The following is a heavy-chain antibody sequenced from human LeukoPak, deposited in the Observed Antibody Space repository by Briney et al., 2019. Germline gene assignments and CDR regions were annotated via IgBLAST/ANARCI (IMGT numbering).Heavy chain of an antibody. D-gene: IGHD3-16*01. J-gene: IGHJ3*02. CDR3: VRGGGPDAFDI. CDR2: IYYSGST. Sequence: SETLSLTCAVSGGSISSGGYSWSWIRQPPGKGLEWIGYIYYSGSTYYNPSLKSRVTISVDTSKNQLSLKLSSVTAADTAVYYCVRGGGPDAFDIWGQGTMVTVSS. CDR1: GGSISSGGYS. V-gene: IGHV4-30-4*07.